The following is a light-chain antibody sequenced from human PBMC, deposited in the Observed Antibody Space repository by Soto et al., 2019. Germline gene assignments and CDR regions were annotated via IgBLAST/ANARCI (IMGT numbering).Light chain of an antibody. CDR2: KAS. V-gene: IGKV1-5*03. Sequence: DIQMTQSPSTLSASVGDRVTITCRASQSISSWLAWYQQKPGKAPKSLIYKASSLESGVPSRFSGSGSGTEFTLTISSRQPDDFATYYCQQYNSYTITCGQGTRLEIK. CDR3: QQYNSYTIT. J-gene: IGKJ5*01. CDR1: QSISSW.